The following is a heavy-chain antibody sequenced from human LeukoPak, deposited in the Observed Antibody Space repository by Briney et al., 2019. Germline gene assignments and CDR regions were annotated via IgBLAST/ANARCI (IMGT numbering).Heavy chain of an antibody. D-gene: IGHD6-13*01. CDR2: ISGSGDST. V-gene: IGHV3-23*01. CDR3: VKSRYGAATGRGNWFDP. Sequence: GGSLRLSCAASGFTFSSYAMSWIRQAPGEGLEWVSTISGSGDSTYYADSVKGRFTISRDNSKNTLYLQMNSLRGEDTAVYYCVKSRYGAATGRGNWFDPWGQGTLVTVSS. J-gene: IGHJ5*02. CDR1: GFTFSSYA.